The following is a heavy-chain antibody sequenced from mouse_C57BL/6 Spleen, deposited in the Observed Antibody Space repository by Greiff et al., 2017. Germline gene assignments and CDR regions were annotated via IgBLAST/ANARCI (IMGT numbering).Heavy chain of an antibody. CDR3: ARDRGVDY. CDR1: GFTFSSYA. Sequence: EVQGVESGGGLVKPGGSLKLSCAASGFTFSSYAMSWVRQTPEKRLEWVATISDGGSYTYYPDNVKGRFTISRDNAKNNLYLQMSHLKSEDTAMYYCARDRGVDYWGQGTSVTVSS. CDR2: ISDGGSYT. V-gene: IGHV5-4*01. D-gene: IGHD3-1*01. J-gene: IGHJ4*01.